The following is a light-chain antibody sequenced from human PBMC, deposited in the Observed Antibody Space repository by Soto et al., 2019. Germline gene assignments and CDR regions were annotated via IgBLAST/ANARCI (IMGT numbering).Light chain of an antibody. J-gene: IGLJ3*02. CDR1: SSDVGSYNL. V-gene: IGLV2-23*01. CDR3: CSYAGGSTWV. CDR2: EGS. Sequence: QSALTQPDSVSGSPGQSITISCSGTSSDVGSYNLVSWYQQHPGKAPKLMIYEGSKRPSGASNRFSGSKSGNTASLTISGLLADDEADYYCCSYAGGSTWVFGGGTKLTVL.